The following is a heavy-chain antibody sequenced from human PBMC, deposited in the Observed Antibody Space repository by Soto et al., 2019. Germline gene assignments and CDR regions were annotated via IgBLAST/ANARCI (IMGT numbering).Heavy chain of an antibody. CDR1: GFSISRSA. J-gene: IGHJ5*02. Sequence: QVQLVESGGGVVQPGRSLRLSCVASGFSISRSAMHWVRQAPGKGLEWVAVIAYDGSNKCYADSAKGRFTISRDNSKNTLYLDMSSLRAEDTAVYFCARDLQAGDDNVNWFAPWGQGTLVTVSS. CDR2: IAYDGSNK. V-gene: IGHV3-30-3*01. CDR3: ARDLQAGDDNVNWFAP. D-gene: IGHD1-1*01.